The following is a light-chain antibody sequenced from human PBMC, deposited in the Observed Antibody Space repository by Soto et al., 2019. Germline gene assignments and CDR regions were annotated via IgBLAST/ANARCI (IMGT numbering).Light chain of an antibody. J-gene: IGKJ1*01. V-gene: IGKV1-5*01. CDR2: DTS. CDR3: HQYNSYTWT. CDR1: QSVSDW. Sequence: IQMTQSPSTLSAXVXXXXXXXXRASQSVSDWLAWYQQKPGNPPKLLIYDTSRLESAVPSRFSASGSGTEFTLTISGLQPDDFATYYCHQYNSYTWTFGQGTKVDIK.